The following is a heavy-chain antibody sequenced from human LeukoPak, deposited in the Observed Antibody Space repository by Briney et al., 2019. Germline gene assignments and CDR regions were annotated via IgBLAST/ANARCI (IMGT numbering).Heavy chain of an antibody. V-gene: IGHV1-46*03. Sequence: ASGKVSCKASGYTFTSYYMHWVRQAPGQGLEWMGIINPSGGSTSYAQKFQGRVTMTRDTSTSTVYMELSSLRSEDTAVYYCARDRLVRFGGSYFYYWGQGTLVTVSS. CDR1: GYTFTSYY. CDR2: INPSGGST. CDR3: ARDRLVRFGGSYFYY. J-gene: IGHJ4*02. D-gene: IGHD3-16*01.